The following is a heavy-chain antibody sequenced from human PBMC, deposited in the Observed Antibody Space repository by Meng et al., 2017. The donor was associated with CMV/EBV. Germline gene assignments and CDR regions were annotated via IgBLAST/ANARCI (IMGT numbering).Heavy chain of an antibody. Sequence: GGSLRLSCAASGFTFSSYSMIWVCQAPGKGLEWVSSISSSSSYIYYADSVKGRFTISRDNAKNSLYLQMNSLRAEDTAVYYCARMEGYCSSTSCNYYYYGMDVWGQGTTVTVSS. CDR2: ISSSSSYI. V-gene: IGHV3-21*01. D-gene: IGHD2-2*01. CDR3: ARMEGYCSSTSCNYYYYGMDV. J-gene: IGHJ6*02. CDR1: GFTFSSYS.